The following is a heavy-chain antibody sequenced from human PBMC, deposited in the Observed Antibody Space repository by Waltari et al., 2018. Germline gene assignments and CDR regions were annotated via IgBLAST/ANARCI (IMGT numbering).Heavy chain of an antibody. CDR2: ISYDGSNK. CDR1: GFTFSSYA. CDR3: ARDTLPVTETLYFDY. J-gene: IGHJ4*02. V-gene: IGHV3-30-3*01. Sequence: QVQLVESGGGGVQPGRSLRLSCAASGFTFSSYAMHWVRQAPGKGLEWVAVISYDGSNKYYADSVKGRFTISRDNSKNTLYLQMNSLRAEDTAVYYCARDTLPVTETLYFDYWGQGTLVTVSS. D-gene: IGHD2-21*02.